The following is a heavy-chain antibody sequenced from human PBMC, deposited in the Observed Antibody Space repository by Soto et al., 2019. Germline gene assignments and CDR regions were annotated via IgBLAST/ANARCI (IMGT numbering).Heavy chain of an antibody. CDR3: ATTDYDLDY. V-gene: IGHV3-9*01. CDR2: ISRNSGSI. CDR1: GFTFDDYA. D-gene: IGHD4-17*01. Sequence: EVQLVESGGGWVQPGRSLRLSCAASGFTFDDYAMHLVRHAPGKGLEWVSGISRNSGSIGYADSVKGRFTISRDNAKNSLYLQMNSLRAEDTALYYCATTDYDLDYWGQGTLVTVSS. J-gene: IGHJ4*02.